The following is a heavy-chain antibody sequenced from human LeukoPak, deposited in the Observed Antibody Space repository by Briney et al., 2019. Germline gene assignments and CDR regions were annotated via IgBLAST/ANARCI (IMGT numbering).Heavy chain of an antibody. D-gene: IGHD6-6*01. CDR1: GYSISFSYY. J-gene: IGHJ4*02. Sequence: PSETLSLTCAVSGYSISFSYYWGWIRQPPGKGLEWIGTMFHSGNTYYNPSLKSRVTLSLDTSKNQFSLNLNSVAAADTAVYYCARIYGSSSGFDYWGQGTLDTVSS. V-gene: IGHV4-38-2*01. CDR3: ARIYGSSSGFDY. CDR2: MFHSGNT.